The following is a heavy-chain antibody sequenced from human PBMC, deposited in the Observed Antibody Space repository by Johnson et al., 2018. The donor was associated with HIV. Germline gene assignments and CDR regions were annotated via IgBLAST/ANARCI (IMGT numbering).Heavy chain of an antibody. V-gene: IGHV3-20*04. CDR1: GFIFSSYG. J-gene: IGHJ3*02. D-gene: IGHD2-2*01. CDR2: INWNGGST. CDR3: ARSRPYEGVPAATGAFDI. Sequence: VQLVESGGGLVQPGRSLRLSCAASGFIFSSYGMHWVRQAPGKGLEWVSGINWNGGSTAYADSVRGRFTISRDNAKNSLYLQMNSLRAEDTALYYCARSRPYEGVPAATGAFDIWGQGTMVTVSS.